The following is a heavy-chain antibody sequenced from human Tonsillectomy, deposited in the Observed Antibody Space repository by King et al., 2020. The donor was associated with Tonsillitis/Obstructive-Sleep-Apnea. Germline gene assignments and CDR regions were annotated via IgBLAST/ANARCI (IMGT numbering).Heavy chain of an antibody. CDR3: ARLYSGYDWYWYFDL. Sequence: VQLVQSGGGLVKPGGSLRLSCAASGFTFSDYYMSWIRQAPGKGLEWVSYISGSTGYTNYADSVKGRFTISRDNAKDSLFLQMNSLRAEDTAVYYCARLYSGYDWYWYFDLWGRGTLVTVSS. V-gene: IGHV3-11*05. J-gene: IGHJ2*01. CDR1: GFTFSDYY. D-gene: IGHD5-12*01. CDR2: ISGSTGYT.